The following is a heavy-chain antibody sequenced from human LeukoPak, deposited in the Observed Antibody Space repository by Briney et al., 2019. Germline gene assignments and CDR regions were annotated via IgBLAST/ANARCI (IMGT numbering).Heavy chain of an antibody. CDR3: AKHPLNSYGYGSLGY. J-gene: IGHJ4*02. Sequence: KPGGSLRLSCAASGFTFSSYSMNWVRQAPGKGLEWVSSISSSSSYIYYADSVKGRFTISRDNAKNSLYLQMNSLRAEDTAVYYCAKHPLNSYGYGSLGYWGQGTLVTVSS. CDR2: ISSSSSYI. V-gene: IGHV3-21*04. D-gene: IGHD5-18*01. CDR1: GFTFSSYS.